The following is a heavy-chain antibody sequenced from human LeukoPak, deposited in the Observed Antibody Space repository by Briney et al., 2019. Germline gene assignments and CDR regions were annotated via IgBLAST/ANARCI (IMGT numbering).Heavy chain of an antibody. CDR2: INHSGST. V-gene: IGHV4-34*01. CDR3: ASRSSSYGDGGGGY. D-gene: IGHD4-17*01. Sequence: SETLSLTCAVYGGSFSGYYWSWIRQPPGKGLEWIGEINHSGSTNYNPSLKSRVTISVDTSKNQFSLKLSSVTAADTAVYYCASRSSSYGDGGGGYWGQGTLVTVSS. CDR1: GGSFSGYY. J-gene: IGHJ4*02.